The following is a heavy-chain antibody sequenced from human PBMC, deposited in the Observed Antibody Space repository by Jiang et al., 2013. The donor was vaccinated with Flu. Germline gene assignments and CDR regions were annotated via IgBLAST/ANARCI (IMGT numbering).Heavy chain of an antibody. CDR3: ARSEWLAIDY. Sequence: GSGLVKPSETLSLTCTVSGGSISSYYWSWIRQPPGKGLEWIGYIYYSGSTNYNPSLKSRVTISVDTSKNQFSLKLSSVTAADTAVYYCARSEWLAIDYWGQGTLVTVSS. V-gene: IGHV4-59*01. D-gene: IGHD6-19*01. CDR2: IYYSGST. J-gene: IGHJ4*02. CDR1: GGSISSYY.